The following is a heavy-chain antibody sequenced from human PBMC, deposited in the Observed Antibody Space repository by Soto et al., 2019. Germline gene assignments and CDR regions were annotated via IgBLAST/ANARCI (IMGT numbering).Heavy chain of an antibody. V-gene: IGHV4-30-4*01. Sequence: SETLPLTCTVSGGSISGGDYYWSWIRQPPGKGLEWIGYIYYSGSTYYNPSLKSRVTISVDTSKNQFSLKLSSVTAADTAVYYCARDTYYDTNWFDPWGQGTLVTVSS. CDR1: GGSISGGDYY. CDR3: ARDTYYDTNWFDP. CDR2: IYYSGST. J-gene: IGHJ5*02. D-gene: IGHD3-22*01.